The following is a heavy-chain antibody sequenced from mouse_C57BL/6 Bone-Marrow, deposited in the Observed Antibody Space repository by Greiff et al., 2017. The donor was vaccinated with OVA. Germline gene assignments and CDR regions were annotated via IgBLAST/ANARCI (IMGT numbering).Heavy chain of an antibody. CDR2: IRSKSNNYAT. Sequence: DVMLVGSGGGLVQPKGSLKLSCAASGFSFNTYAMNWVRQAPGKGLEWVARIRSKSNNYATYYADSVKDRFTISRDDSESMLYLQMNNLKTEDTAMYYCVRPNWDLWYFDVWGTGTTVTVSS. CDR3: VRPNWDLWYFDV. V-gene: IGHV10-1*01. J-gene: IGHJ1*03. D-gene: IGHD4-1*01. CDR1: GFSFNTYA.